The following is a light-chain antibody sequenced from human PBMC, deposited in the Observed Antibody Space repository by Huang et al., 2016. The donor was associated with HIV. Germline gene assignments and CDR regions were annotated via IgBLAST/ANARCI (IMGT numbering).Light chain of an antibody. CDR2: DAS. J-gene: IGKJ5*01. CDR3: QQYDNLRVT. Sequence: DIQMTQSPSSLSASVGDSVTITCQASQDISNYLNWYQQKPGQAPKLLIYDASNLETGVPSRFSGSGSGTDFTFTISSLQPEDIATYYCQQYDNLRVTFGQGTRLEIK. CDR1: QDISNY. V-gene: IGKV1-33*01.